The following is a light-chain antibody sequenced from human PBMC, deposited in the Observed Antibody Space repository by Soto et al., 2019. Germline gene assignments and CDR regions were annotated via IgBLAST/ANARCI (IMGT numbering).Light chain of an antibody. Sequence: DVGMTRSRFSLRSRLGQTASISCTSSQSLEYSDGNTYLDWFLQRPGKSPRRLIYKVSNRDSGVPDRFSGSGSGTDFTLKISRVQAEDVGIYYCMQGGHWPWTFGQGTKVDIK. V-gene: IGKV2-30*01. CDR2: KVS. CDR3: MQGGHWPWT. CDR1: QSLEYSDGNTY. J-gene: IGKJ1*01.